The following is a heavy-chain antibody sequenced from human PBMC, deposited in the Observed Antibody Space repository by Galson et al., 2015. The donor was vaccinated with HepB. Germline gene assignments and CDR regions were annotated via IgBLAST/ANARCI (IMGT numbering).Heavy chain of an antibody. CDR1: GFRFKDYG. V-gene: IGHV3-33*08. Sequence: SLRLSCAGSGFRFKDYGMHWVRQAPGKGLEWVAVIWGSGKTKQYLESVRGRFTISRDNYKNRLFLQMNSLRVDDTGVYFCARDRGGADPIAPGGRGTPVTVPS. CDR2: IWGSGKTK. CDR3: ARDRGGADPIAP. D-gene: IGHD3-10*01. J-gene: IGHJ5*02.